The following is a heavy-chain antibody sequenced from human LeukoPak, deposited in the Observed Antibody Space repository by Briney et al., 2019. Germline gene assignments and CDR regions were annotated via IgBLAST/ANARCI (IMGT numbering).Heavy chain of an antibody. CDR2: FDPEDGET. Sequence: ASVKVSCKVSGYTLTELSMHWVRQAPGKGLEWMGGFDPEDGETIYAQKFQGRVTMTTDTSTSTAYMELRNLRSDDTAVYYCARDITYFDYWGQGTLVTVSS. V-gene: IGHV1-24*01. CDR3: ARDITYFDY. D-gene: IGHD1-14*01. J-gene: IGHJ4*02. CDR1: GYTLTELS.